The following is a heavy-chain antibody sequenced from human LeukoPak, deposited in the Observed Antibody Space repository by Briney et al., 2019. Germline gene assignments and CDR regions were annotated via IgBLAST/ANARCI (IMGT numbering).Heavy chain of an antibody. J-gene: IGHJ4*02. V-gene: IGHV3-30*02. CDR3: AKVESGSYYG. D-gene: IGHD1-26*01. CDR2: IRYDGSNK. Sequence: GGSLRLSCAASGFTFSDYYMSWIRQAPGKGLEWVAFIRYDGSNKYYADSVKGRFTISRDNSKNTLYLQMNSLRAEDTAVYYCAKVESGSYYGWGQGTLVTVSS. CDR1: GFTFSDYY.